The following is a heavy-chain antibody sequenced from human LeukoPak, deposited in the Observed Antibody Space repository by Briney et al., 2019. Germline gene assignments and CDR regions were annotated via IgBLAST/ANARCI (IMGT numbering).Heavy chain of an antibody. V-gene: IGHV4-61*02. CDR2: ISSTGST. CDR1: GGSISSGGHY. Sequence: SQTLSLTCTVSGGSISSGGHYWSWIRQPAGKGLEYLGRISSTGSTNYNPSLRSRVTISADTSKNHFSLKLTSVTAADTAVYYCARSDIWGQGTMVTVSS. J-gene: IGHJ3*02. CDR3: ARSDI.